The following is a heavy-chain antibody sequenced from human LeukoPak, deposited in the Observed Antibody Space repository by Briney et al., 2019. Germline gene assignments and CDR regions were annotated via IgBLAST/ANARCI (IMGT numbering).Heavy chain of an antibody. J-gene: IGHJ3*02. CDR1: GYTFTSYG. Sequence: ASVKVSCKASGYTFTSYGISWVRQAPGQGLEWMGGIIPIFGTANYAQKFQGRVTITADESTSTAYMELSSLRSEDTAVYYCARVYRYCSSTSCPLPLDTWGQGTMVTVSS. D-gene: IGHD2-2*01. CDR2: IIPIFGTA. CDR3: ARVYRYCSSTSCPLPLDT. V-gene: IGHV1-69*13.